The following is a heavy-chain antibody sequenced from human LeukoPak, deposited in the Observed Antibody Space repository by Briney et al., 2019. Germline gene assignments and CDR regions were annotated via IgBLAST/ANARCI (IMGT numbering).Heavy chain of an antibody. CDR3: ARDPHYDIWSGYYGSGRYYFDY. D-gene: IGHD3-3*01. J-gene: IGHJ4*02. V-gene: IGHV4-34*01. CDR1: GGSFSGYY. CDR2: INHSGST. Sequence: PSETLSLTCAVYGGSFSGYYWSWIRQPPGKGLEWIGEINHSGSTNYNPSLKSRVTISVDTSKNQFSLKLSSVTAADTAVYYCARDPHYDIWSGYYGSGRYYFDYWGQGTLVTVSS.